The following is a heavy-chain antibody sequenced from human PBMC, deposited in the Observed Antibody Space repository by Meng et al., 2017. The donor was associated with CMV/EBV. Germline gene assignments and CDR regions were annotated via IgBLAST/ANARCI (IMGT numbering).Heavy chain of an antibody. Sequence: QITLKVSGPTLVKPTQTLTLPCTFSGCSLSTSGVGVGWIRQPPGKALEWLALIYWDDDKRYSPSLKSRLTITKDTSKNQVVLTMTNMDPVDTATYYCAHRGRIAAAGTDWFDPWGQGTLVTVS. V-gene: IGHV2-5*02. D-gene: IGHD6-13*01. J-gene: IGHJ5*02. CDR1: GCSLSTSGVG. CDR3: AHRGRIAAAGTDWFDP. CDR2: IYWDDDK.